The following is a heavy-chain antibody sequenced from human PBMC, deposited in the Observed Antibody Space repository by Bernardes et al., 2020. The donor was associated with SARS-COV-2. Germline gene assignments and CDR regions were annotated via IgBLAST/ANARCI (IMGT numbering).Heavy chain of an antibody. CDR3: ATRQGSSSYPGAAYYFYGLDV. D-gene: IGHD5-18*01. CDR2: IYYGGST. J-gene: IGHJ6*02. CDR1: GGSISSYY. V-gene: IGHV4-59*01. Sequence: SEPLSLTGTASGGSISSYYWSWIRQPPGKGLEWIGYIYYGGSTNYNPSLKGRVTISLDTSKNQFSLKLSSVTAADTAVFYCATRQGSSSYPGAAYYFYGLDVWGQGTTVTVSS.